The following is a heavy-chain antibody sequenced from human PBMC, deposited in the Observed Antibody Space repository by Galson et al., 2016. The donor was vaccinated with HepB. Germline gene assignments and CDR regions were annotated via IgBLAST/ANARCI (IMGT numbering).Heavy chain of an antibody. CDR3: ARVLTASGPDF. Sequence: SLRLSCAASGFTFSSYNMCWARQAPGKGLEWVSYISYGSGTIYYADPVKGRFTISRDNAMNSLYLQMNSLRAEDTAVYYCARVLTASGPDFWGQGTLVTVSS. V-gene: IGHV3-48*04. CDR2: ISYGSGTI. D-gene: IGHD5-12*01. J-gene: IGHJ4*02. CDR1: GFTFSSYN.